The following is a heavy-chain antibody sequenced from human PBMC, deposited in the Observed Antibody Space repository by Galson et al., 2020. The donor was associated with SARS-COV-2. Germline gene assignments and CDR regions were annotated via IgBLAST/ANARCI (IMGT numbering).Heavy chain of an antibody. Sequence: DSYTNYSPSFQGHVTISADKSISTAYLQWSSLKASDTAMYYCAREPVGYYYYYYMDVWGKGTTVTVSS. CDR2: DSYT. D-gene: IGHD1-26*01. J-gene: IGHJ6*03. V-gene: IGHV5-10-1*01. CDR3: AREPVGYYYYYYMDV.